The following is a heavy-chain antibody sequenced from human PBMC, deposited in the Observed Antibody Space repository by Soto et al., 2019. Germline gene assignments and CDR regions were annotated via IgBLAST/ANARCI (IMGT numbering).Heavy chain of an antibody. D-gene: IGHD3-10*01. V-gene: IGHV3-30-3*01. CDR3: ARSMATTKNWFDP. J-gene: IGHJ5*02. Sequence: GGSLRLSCAASGFTFSSYAMHWVRQAPGKGLEWVAVISYDGSNKYYADSVKGRFTISRDNSKNTLYLQMNSLRAEDTAVYYCARSMATTKNWFDPWGQGTLVTVSS. CDR2: ISYDGSNK. CDR1: GFTFSSYA.